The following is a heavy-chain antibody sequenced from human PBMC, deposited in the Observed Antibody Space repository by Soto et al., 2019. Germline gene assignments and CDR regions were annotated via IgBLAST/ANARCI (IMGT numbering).Heavy chain of an antibody. Sequence: QITLKESGPTLVKPTQTLTLTCTFSGFSLNTRGVGVGCIRQPPGKALEWLALISWDGEKRYSPSLKSRLTSTKASSENQVVITMTNMDPVDTATYYCAHRRGNLVTCHYYFDYWGQGTLVTVSS. CDR3: AHRRGNLVTCHYYFDY. V-gene: IGHV2-5*02. D-gene: IGHD2-21*02. CDR2: ISWDGEK. J-gene: IGHJ4*02. CDR1: GFSLNTRGVG.